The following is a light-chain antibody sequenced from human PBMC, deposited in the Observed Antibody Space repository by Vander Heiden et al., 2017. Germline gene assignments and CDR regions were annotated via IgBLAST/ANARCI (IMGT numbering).Light chain of an antibody. V-gene: IGKV3-11*01. CDR2: DAS. Sequence: VLTPSPATPSLPPGETATPSCRASQSISSYLAWYQPKPGQAPRLLIYDASNRATGTPARFSGSGSGTDFTLTISSLEPEDFVVYYCQQRSNWPPETFGQGTKLEIK. J-gene: IGKJ2*01. CDR1: QSISSY. CDR3: QQRSNWPPET.